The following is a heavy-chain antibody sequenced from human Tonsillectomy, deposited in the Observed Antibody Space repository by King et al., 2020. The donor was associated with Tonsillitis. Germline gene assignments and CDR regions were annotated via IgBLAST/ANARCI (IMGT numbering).Heavy chain of an antibody. V-gene: IGHV3-30*18. J-gene: IGHJ6*02. CDR1: GSTFSSYG. CDR2: ISYDGSNK. CDR3: AKDLGQVVVVPYGMDV. D-gene: IGHD2-2*01. Sequence: VQLVESGGGVVQPGRSLRLSCAASGSTFSSYGMHWVRQAPGKGLEWVAVISYDGSNKYYADSVKGRFTISRDNSKNTLYLQMNSLRAEDTAVYYCAKDLGQVVVVPYGMDVWGQGTTVTVSS.